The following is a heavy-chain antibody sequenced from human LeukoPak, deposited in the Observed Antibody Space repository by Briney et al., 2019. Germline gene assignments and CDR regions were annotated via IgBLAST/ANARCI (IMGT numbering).Heavy chain of an antibody. Sequence: PSETLSLICAVSGGSISSGDYSWSWIRQPPGEGLEWIGFIYNSGNTYYNPSLKSRVTLSVDTSKNQFSLNLSSVTAADTAVYYCARTAYDSSDFYRFDYWGQGTLVTVSS. J-gene: IGHJ4*02. CDR2: IYNSGNT. V-gene: IGHV4-30-4*07. CDR3: ARTAYDSSDFYRFDY. CDR1: GGSISSGDYS. D-gene: IGHD3-22*01.